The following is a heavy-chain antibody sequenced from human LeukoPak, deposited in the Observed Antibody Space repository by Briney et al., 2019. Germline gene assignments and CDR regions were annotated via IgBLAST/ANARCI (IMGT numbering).Heavy chain of an antibody. CDR1: GGSISSYY. CDR3: ARREYSSSGVLGYFDY. V-gene: IGHV4-59*08. CDR2: IYYSGST. J-gene: IGHJ4*02. D-gene: IGHD6-13*01. Sequence: SETLSLTCTVSGGSISSYYWSWIRQPPGKGLEWIGYIYYSGSTNYNPSLKSRVTISVDTSKNQFSLKLSSVTAADTAVYYCARREYSSSGVLGYFDYWGQGTLVTVSS.